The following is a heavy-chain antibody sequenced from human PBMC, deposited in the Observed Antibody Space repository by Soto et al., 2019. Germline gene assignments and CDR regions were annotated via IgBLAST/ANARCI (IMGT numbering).Heavy chain of an antibody. Sequence: PSETLSLTCTVSGGSIRSYCWTWIRQPPGKGLEWIGYIYYSGSTNYNPSLKSRVTISVDTSKNQFSLKLSSVTAADTAVYYCARVTGDFWSGYYSYYYYMDVWGKGTTVTVSS. J-gene: IGHJ6*03. CDR2: IYYSGST. CDR3: ARVTGDFWSGYYSYYYYMDV. V-gene: IGHV4-59*01. D-gene: IGHD3-3*01. CDR1: GGSIRSYC.